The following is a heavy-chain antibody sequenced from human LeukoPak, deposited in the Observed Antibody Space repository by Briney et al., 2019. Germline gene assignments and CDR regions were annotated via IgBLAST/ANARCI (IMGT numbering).Heavy chain of an antibody. V-gene: IGHV1-2*02. CDR1: GYTFTGYY. CDR3: ARDGTSTDDY. J-gene: IGHJ4*02. Sequence: ASVKVSCKASGYTFTGYYMHWVRQAPGQGLEWMGWINPNSGGTNYAQKFQGRVTMTTDTPTSTAYMELRSLRSDDTAVYYCARDGTSTDDYWGQGTLVTVSS. D-gene: IGHD1-7*01. CDR2: INPNSGGT.